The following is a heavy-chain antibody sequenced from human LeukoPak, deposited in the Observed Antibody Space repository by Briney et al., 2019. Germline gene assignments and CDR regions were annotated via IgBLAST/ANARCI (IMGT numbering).Heavy chain of an antibody. CDR2: IYYSGST. J-gene: IGHJ4*02. V-gene: IGHV4-59*01. CDR1: GGSISSYY. CDR3: ARGRYGSDPRNY. D-gene: IGHD3-10*01. Sequence: RPSETLSLTCTVSGGSISSYYWSWIRQPPGKGLEWIGYIYYSGSTNYNPSLKSRVTISVDTSKNQFSLKLSSVTAADTAVYYCARGRYGSDPRNYWGQGTLVTVSS.